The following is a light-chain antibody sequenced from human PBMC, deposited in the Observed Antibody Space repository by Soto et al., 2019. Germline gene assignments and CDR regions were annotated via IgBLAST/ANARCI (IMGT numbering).Light chain of an antibody. J-gene: IGLJ2*01. CDR1: TKDVGRYEY. V-gene: IGLV2-14*01. CDR2: GVT. CDR3: SSFTAGRAYVI. Sequence: QSALTQPASVSGSPGQSVTISCTGTTKDVGRYEYVSWYQQQPGKPPRLIIYGVTYRPSGVSDRFSGSKSANTASLTISGLQAEDEGDYYCSSFTAGRAYVILGGGTKLTVL.